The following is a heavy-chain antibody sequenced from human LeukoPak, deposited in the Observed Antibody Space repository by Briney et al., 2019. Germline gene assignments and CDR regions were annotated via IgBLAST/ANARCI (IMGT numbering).Heavy chain of an antibody. CDR3: ASGTTNPHYFDY. V-gene: IGHV4-39*07. CDR1: GGSISSTSYY. D-gene: IGHD1-26*01. CDR2: IYYSGST. Sequence: SETLSLTCTVSGGSISSTSYYWGWIRQPPGKGLEWIGSIYYSGSTYYNPSLKSRVTISADTSKNQFSLNLSSVTAADTAVYYCASGTTNPHYFDYWGRGTLVTVSS. J-gene: IGHJ4*02.